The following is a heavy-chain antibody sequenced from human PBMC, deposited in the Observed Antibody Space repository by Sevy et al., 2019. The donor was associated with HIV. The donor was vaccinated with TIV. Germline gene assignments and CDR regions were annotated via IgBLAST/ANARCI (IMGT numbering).Heavy chain of an antibody. CDR3: ARSESYATTLDL. V-gene: IGHV4-59*11. CDR1: GGSISSHY. CDR2: IYYSGNT. D-gene: IGHD2-15*01. Sequence: SETLSLTCTVSGGSISSHYWSWIRQPPGKGLERIGYIYYSGNTNYNPSLKSRVTISIDTSNNQFSLKLNSVTAADTAVYYCARSESYATTLDLWGRGTLVTVSS. J-gene: IGHJ2*01.